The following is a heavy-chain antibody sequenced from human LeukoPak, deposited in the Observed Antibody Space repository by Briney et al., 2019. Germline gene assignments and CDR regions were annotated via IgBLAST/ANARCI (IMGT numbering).Heavy chain of an antibody. CDR3: ARAQNVDTAMVTYYYYLDV. V-gene: IGHV4-59*01. J-gene: IGHJ6*03. D-gene: IGHD5-18*01. Sequence: SETLSLTCTVSGASIISYYWGWIRQPPGNGLEWVVYIYSSGSTNYNPSLRSGVTISVDTSKNQFTLKLTSMTAADTAVYYCARAQNVDTAMVTYYYYLDVWGKGTTVTVSS. CDR1: GASIISYY. CDR2: IYSSGST.